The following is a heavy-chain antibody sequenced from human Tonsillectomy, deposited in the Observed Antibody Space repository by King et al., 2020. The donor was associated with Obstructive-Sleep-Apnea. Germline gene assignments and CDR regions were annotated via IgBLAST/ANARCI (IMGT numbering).Heavy chain of an antibody. CDR1: GFTFSSYG. V-gene: IGHV3-30*02. D-gene: IGHD5/OR15-5a*01. CDR2: IRYDGSNK. J-gene: IGHJ4*02. CDR3: AKNPLGLRTVDYFDY. Sequence: VQLVESGGGVVQPGRSLRLSCAASGFTFSSYGMHWVRQAPGKGLEWVAFIRYDGSNKYYADSVKGRFTISRDNSKNTLYLQMNSLRAEDTAVYYCAKNPLGLRTVDYFDYWGQGTLVTVSS.